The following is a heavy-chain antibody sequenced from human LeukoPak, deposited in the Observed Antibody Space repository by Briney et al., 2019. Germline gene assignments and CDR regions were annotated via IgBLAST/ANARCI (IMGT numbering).Heavy chain of an antibody. V-gene: IGHV4-39*01. CDR3: ARRATMVRGVPFDP. CDR2: IYYSGST. D-gene: IGHD3-10*01. CDR1: GGSISSSSYY. J-gene: IGHJ5*02. Sequence: SETLSLTCTVSGGSISSSSYYWGWIRQPPGKGLEWIGSIYYSGSTYYNPSLKSRVTISVDTSKNQFSLKLSSVTAADTAVYYCARRATMVRGVPFDPWGQGTLVTVSS.